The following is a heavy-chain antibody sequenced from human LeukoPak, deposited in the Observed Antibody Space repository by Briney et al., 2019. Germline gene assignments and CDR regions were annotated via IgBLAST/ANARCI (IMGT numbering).Heavy chain of an antibody. V-gene: IGHV3-74*01. J-gene: IGHJ4*02. D-gene: IGHD2-21*02. CDR1: GFTFSSYSSYW. CDR3: ASAPLAYCGGDCSKSHDY. Sequence: GGSLRLSCAASGFTFSSYSSYWMNWVRQAPGKGLVWVSRIDSDGTYTTYADSVKGRFTISRDNAKNTLYLQMNSLRAEDTAVYYCASAPLAYCGGDCSKSHDYWGQGTLVTVSS. CDR2: IDSDGTYT.